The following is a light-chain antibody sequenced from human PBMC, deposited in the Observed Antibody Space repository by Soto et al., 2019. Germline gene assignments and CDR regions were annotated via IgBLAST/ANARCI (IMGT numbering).Light chain of an antibody. CDR3: SSYTGSSTLV. CDR2: DVS. CDR1: SSDVGGYNY. V-gene: IGLV2-14*01. J-gene: IGLJ2*01. Sequence: QSALTQPASVSGSPGQSITISCSGTSSDVGGYNYVSWYQQNPGKAPKVMIYDVSSRPSGVSDRFSGSKSGNTASLTISGLQAEDEGDCYCSSYTGSSTLVFGGGTKLTVL.